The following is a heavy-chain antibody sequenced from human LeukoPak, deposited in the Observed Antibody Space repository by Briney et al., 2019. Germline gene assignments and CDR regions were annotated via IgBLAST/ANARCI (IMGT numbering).Heavy chain of an antibody. Sequence: PGESLQISCRGSGYTFTNYWIGWVRQMPGKGLEWMGLIYPRDSDTRYSPSFQGQVTISADKSISTAFLQWSSLKASDTAMYHCARGAPSGSGNYLDFWGQGTLVTVSS. CDR2: IYPRDSDT. CDR3: ARGAPSGSGNYLDF. J-gene: IGHJ4*02. CDR1: GYTFTNYW. D-gene: IGHD3-10*01. V-gene: IGHV5-51*01.